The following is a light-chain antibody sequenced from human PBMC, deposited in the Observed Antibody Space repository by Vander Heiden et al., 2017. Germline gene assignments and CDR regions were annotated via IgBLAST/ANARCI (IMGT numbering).Light chain of an antibody. CDR1: QSVSSSY. J-gene: IGKJ2*01. Sequence: ELVLTQSPGTLSWSPGERATLSCRASQSVSSSYLAWYQQKPGQAPRLLIYGASTRATGIPDRFSGSGSGTDFTLTISRLEPEDFAVYFCQQYGGSPYTFGQGTKLEIK. CDR3: QQYGGSPYT. CDR2: GAS. V-gene: IGKV3-20*01.